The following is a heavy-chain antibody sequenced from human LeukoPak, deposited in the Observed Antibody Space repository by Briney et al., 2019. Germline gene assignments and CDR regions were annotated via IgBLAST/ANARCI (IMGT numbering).Heavy chain of an antibody. J-gene: IGHJ4*02. Sequence: GGSLRLSCGASGFTFSAYTMTWIRQAPGKGLEWVSSISSSSSSIYYSDSVKGRFTISRDNAKDSLYLQMNSLRAEDTAVYFCARVDYYEGPDNWGQGTLVTVSS. V-gene: IGHV3-21*01. CDR2: ISSSSSSI. D-gene: IGHD3-22*01. CDR3: ARVDYYEGPDN. CDR1: GFTFSAYT.